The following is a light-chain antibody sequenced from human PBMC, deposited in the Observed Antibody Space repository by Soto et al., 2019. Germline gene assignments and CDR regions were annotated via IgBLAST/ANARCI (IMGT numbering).Light chain of an antibody. J-gene: IGKJ2*01. Sequence: DIQMTQSPSTLSASVGDRVTITCRASQSISSWLAWYQQKPGKAPKLLIHEASRLESGVPSRFSGSESGTEFTLTIASLQPEDFSTYYCQQSDSTPYTFGQGTKVEI. V-gene: IGKV1-5*01. CDR3: QQSDSTPYT. CDR1: QSISSW. CDR2: EAS.